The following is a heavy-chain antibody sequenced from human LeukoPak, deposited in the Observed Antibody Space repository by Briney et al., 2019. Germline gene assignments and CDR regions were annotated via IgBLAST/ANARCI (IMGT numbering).Heavy chain of an antibody. CDR2: ISSSSSTI. V-gene: IGHV3-48*01. CDR1: GFTFTRSS. D-gene: IGHD5-24*01. J-gene: IGHJ4*02. CDR3: ARDRLQMLDY. Sequence: GGSLRLSCAASGFTFTRSSMNWVRQAPGKGLEWVSYISSSSSTIYYADSVKGRFTISRDNAKNSLYLQMNSLRAEDTAVYYCARDRLQMLDYWGQGTLVTVSS.